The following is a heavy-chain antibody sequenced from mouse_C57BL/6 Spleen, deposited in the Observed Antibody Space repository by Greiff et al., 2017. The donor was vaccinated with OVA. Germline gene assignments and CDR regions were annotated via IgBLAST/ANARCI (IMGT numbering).Heavy chain of an antibody. D-gene: IGHD1-1*01. CDR3: ARSYGSSPYAMDY. Sequence: QVQLQQPGAELVKPGASVKMSCKASGYTFTSYWITWVKQRPGQGLEWIGDIYPGSGSTNYNEKFKSKATLTVDTSSSTAYMQLSSLTSEDSAGYYCARSYGSSPYAMDYWGQGTSVTVSS. V-gene: IGHV1-55*01. J-gene: IGHJ4*01. CDR2: IYPGSGST. CDR1: GYTFTSYW.